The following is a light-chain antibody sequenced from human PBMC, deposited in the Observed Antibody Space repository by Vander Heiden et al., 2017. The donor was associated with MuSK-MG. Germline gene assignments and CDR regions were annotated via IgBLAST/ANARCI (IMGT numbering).Light chain of an antibody. J-gene: IGKJ1*01. CDR3: QQYNSYTWT. Sequence: DIQMTQSPSSLSASVGDRVTLTCRASQGIGNFLAWFQQQPGKAPKSLIYAASSLKSRVPSKFSGSGAGTDFTLTISSLQPEDFANYCCQQYNSYTWTFGQGTKVEIK. CDR2: AAS. CDR1: QGIGNF. V-gene: IGKV1-16*02.